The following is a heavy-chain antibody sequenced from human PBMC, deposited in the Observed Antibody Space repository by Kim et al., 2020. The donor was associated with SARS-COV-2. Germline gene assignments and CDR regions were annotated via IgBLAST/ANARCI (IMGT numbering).Heavy chain of an antibody. CDR1: GGSISSYY. CDR3: ARGRVFGVVTLFDY. Sequence: SETLSLTCTVSGGSISSYYWSWIRQPPGKGLEWIGYIYYSGSTNYNPSLKSRVTISVDTSKNQFSLKLSSVTAADTAVYYCARGRVFGVVTLFDYWGQGTLVTVSS. CDR2: IYYSGST. V-gene: IGHV4-59*01. J-gene: IGHJ4*02. D-gene: IGHD3-3*01.